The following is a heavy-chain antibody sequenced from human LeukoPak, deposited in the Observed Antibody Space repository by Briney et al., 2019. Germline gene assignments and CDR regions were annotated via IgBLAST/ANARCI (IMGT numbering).Heavy chain of an antibody. CDR1: GFTFSSYS. J-gene: IGHJ4*02. D-gene: IGHD6-13*01. V-gene: IGHV3-48*01. CDR3: VREVQQLVRADY. CDR2: ISSGSSTI. Sequence: GGSLRLSCAASGFTFSSYSMNWVRQAPGKGLEWVSYISSGSSTIFYADSVKGRFTISRDNAKNSLYLQMNSLRAEDTAVYYCVREVQQLVRADYWGQGTLVTVSS.